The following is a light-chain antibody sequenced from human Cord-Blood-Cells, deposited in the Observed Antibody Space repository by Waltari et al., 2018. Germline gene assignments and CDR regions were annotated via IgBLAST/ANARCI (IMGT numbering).Light chain of an antibody. CDR1: SSDVGSYNL. CDR3: CSYAGSVV. Sequence: QSALTQPASVSGSPGQSITISCTGTSSDVGSYNLVSWYQQHTGKAPKLMIYEGSKRPSWVSNRVSGSKSGNTASLTISGLQAEDEADYYCCSYAGSVVFGGGTKLTVL. J-gene: IGLJ2*01. V-gene: IGLV2-23*01. CDR2: EGS.